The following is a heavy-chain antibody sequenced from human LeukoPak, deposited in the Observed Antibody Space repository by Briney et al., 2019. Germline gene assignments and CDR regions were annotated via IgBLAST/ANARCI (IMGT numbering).Heavy chain of an antibody. J-gene: IGHJ4*02. CDR1: GFTVSSNY. V-gene: IGHV3-53*01. CDR3: ARGDIVVVPTAVGSWDY. D-gene: IGHD2-2*01. Sequence: GGSLRLSCAASGFTVSSNYMSWVRQAPGKGLEWVSVIHSGGNTFYADSVEGRFTTSRDNSKNTLYLQMNSLRAEDTAVYYCARGDIVVVPTAVGSWDYWGQGTLVTVSS. CDR2: IHSGGNT.